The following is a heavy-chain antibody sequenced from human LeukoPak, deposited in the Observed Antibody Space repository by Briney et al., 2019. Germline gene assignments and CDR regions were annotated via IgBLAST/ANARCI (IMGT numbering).Heavy chain of an antibody. CDR1: GYKFNNYW. D-gene: IGHD5-18*01. Sequence: GESLKISCKGSGYKFNNYWIGWVRQMPGKGLEWIGIIYPGDSDTRYSPSFQGQVTISADKSISTAYLQWSSLKASDTAMYYCARRQGYSYGLDYYYMDVWGKGTTVTVSS. CDR3: ARRQGYSYGLDYYYMDV. CDR2: IYPGDSDT. V-gene: IGHV5-51*01. J-gene: IGHJ6*03.